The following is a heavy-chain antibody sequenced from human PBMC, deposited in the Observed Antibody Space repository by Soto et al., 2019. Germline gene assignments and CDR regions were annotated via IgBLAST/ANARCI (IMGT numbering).Heavy chain of an antibody. D-gene: IGHD4-17*01. V-gene: IGHV3-66*01. CDR3: ARGGAYGGNSEEEIDY. J-gene: IGHJ4*02. CDR1: GFTVSSYY. CDR2: IYSGGST. Sequence: EVQLVESGGGLVQPGGSLRLSCAASGFTVSSYYMSWVRQAPGKGLEWVSVIYSGGSTYYADSVKGKFAISRDNSKNTVYLQRISRRAEDTAVYYCARGGAYGGNSEEEIDYWGRGTLVTVSS.